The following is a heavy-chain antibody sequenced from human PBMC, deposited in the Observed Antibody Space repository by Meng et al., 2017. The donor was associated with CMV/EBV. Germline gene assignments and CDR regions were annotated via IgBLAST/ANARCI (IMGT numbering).Heavy chain of an antibody. J-gene: IGHJ5*02. Sequence: FTGYYMHWVRQAPGQGLEWMGWINPNSGGTNYAQKFQGRVTMTRDTSISTAYMELSRLRSDDTAVYYCARDRVVVVPAATRNNWFDPWGQG. CDR1: FTGYY. CDR2: INPNSGGT. CDR3: ARDRVVVVPAATRNNWFDP. D-gene: IGHD2-2*01. V-gene: IGHV1-2*02.